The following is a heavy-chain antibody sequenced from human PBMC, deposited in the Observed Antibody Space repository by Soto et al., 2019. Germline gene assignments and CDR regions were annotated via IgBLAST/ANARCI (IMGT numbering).Heavy chain of an antibody. CDR2: INPNSGDT. D-gene: IGHD3-3*01. J-gene: IGHJ6*02. Sequence: ASVKVSCKASGYTFTGYYIHWVRQAPGQGLEWMGWINPNSGDTNYAQKFQGWVTMTRDTSISTAYLELGRLRSDDTATYYCARLGFDYDFLSGYYNVHHYYGIDVWGQGTTVTVSS. CDR3: ARLGFDYDFLSGYYNVHHYYGIDV. V-gene: IGHV1-2*04. CDR1: GYTFTGYY.